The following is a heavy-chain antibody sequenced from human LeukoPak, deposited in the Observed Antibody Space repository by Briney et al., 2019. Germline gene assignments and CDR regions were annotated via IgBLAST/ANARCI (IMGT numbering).Heavy chain of an antibody. V-gene: IGHV1-2*06. CDR3: ARVGGDRSYYYMDV. CDR1: GYTFIGYY. CDR2: INPNRGGT. J-gene: IGHJ6*03. Sequence: ASVKVSCKASGYTFIGYYMHWVRQAPGQGLEWMGRINPNRGGTNYAQKFQGRVTMTRDTSISTAYMELSRLRSDDTAVYYCARVGGDRSYYYMDVWGKGTTVTVSS. D-gene: IGHD2-21*01.